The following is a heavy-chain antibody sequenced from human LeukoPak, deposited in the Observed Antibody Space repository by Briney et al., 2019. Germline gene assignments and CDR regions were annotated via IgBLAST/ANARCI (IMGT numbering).Heavy chain of an antibody. Sequence: ASVKVSCKASGYTFTSYYMHWVRQAPGQGLEWMGIINPSYGSTSYAQKFQGRVTMTRDTSTSTVYMELSSLRSEDTAVYYCAREEHDAAAGTKYFQHWGQGTLVTASS. J-gene: IGHJ1*01. D-gene: IGHD6-13*01. V-gene: IGHV1-46*01. CDR1: GYTFTSYY. CDR3: AREEHDAAAGTKYFQH. CDR2: INPSYGST.